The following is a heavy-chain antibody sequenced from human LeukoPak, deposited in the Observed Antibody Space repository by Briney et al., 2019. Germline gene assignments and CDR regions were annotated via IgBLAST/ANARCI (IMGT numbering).Heavy chain of an antibody. CDR3: ARGIAVAGTPYYGMDV. CDR1: GGSFSGYY. V-gene: IGHV4-34*01. Sequence: SETLSLTCAVYGGSFSGYYWSWIRQPPGKGLEWIGYIYHSGSTYYNPSLKSRVTISVDRSKNQFSLKLSSVTAADTAVYYCARGIAVAGTPYYGMDVWGQGTTVTVSS. D-gene: IGHD6-19*01. J-gene: IGHJ6*02. CDR2: IYHSGST.